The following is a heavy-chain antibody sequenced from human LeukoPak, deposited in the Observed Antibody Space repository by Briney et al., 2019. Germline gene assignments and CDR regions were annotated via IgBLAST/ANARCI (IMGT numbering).Heavy chain of an antibody. D-gene: IGHD3-22*01. CDR1: GYTFTSYD. CDR2: MNPNSGNT. J-gene: IGHJ6*02. Sequence: GASVKVSCKASGYTFTSYDINWVRQATGQGLEWMGWMNPNSGNTGYAQKFQGRVTMTRNTSISTAYMELSSLRSEDTAVYYCARAADSSGYYYYYYYGMDVWGQGTTVTVPS. V-gene: IGHV1-8*01. CDR3: ARAADSSGYYYYYYYGMDV.